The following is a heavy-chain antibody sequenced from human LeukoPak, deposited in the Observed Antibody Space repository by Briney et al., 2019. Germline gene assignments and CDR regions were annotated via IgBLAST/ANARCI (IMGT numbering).Heavy chain of an antibody. J-gene: IGHJ4*02. CDR2: IIPIFGTA. CDR1: GGTFSSYA. Sequence: GALVKVSCKASGGTFSSYAISWVRQAPGQGLEWMGGIIPIFGTANYAQKFQGRVTITADESTSTAYMELSSLRSEDTAVYYCARAVSGSGYQPFDYWGQGTRVTVSS. CDR3: ARAVSGSGYQPFDY. V-gene: IGHV1-69*13. D-gene: IGHD3-22*01.